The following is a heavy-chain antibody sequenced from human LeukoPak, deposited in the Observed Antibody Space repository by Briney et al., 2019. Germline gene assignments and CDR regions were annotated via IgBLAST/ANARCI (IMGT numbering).Heavy chain of an antibody. J-gene: IGHJ4*02. CDR1: GFTFGSYT. Sequence: GGSLRLSCAASGFTFGSYTMNWVRQAPGKGLEWVSSITRNSNYIYYAASVKGRFTISRDNAKNSLFLQMNSLRAEDTAVYYCARDLTDYSSGWYYAYRGQGTLVTVSS. D-gene: IGHD6-19*01. V-gene: IGHV3-21*01. CDR2: ITRNSNYI. CDR3: ARDLTDYSSGWYYAY.